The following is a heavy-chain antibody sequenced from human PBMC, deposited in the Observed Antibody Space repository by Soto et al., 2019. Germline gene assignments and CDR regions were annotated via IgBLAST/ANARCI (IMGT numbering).Heavy chain of an antibody. D-gene: IGHD1-26*01. Sequence: GGPLRLSCAAAGFSVSTSHISWVRQAPGKGLEWVSVIYSGGATHYAVSVKGRLIISRDKSKNTVDLQMNSLRAEDTAVYYCVRDDIGLGIDYWGLGTVVTVSS. J-gene: IGHJ4*02. CDR1: GFSVSTSH. V-gene: IGHV3-66*01. CDR3: VRDDIGLGIDY. CDR2: IYSGGAT.